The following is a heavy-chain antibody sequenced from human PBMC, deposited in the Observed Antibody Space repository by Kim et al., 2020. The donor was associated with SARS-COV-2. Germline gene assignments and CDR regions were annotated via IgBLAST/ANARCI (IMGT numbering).Heavy chain of an antibody. Sequence: GGSLRLSCSASGFTFDDYSMRWVRQAPGRGLEWVSGISGNSGGTGFADSVKGRFTISRDNAKNTLYLQMNNLRAEDTALYYCAKGCVGAVRLTHFDYWG. CDR2: ISGNSGGT. CDR1: GFTFDDYS. D-gene: IGHD3-16*01. V-gene: IGHV3-9*01. CDR3: AKGCVGAVRLTHFDY. J-gene: IGHJ4*01.